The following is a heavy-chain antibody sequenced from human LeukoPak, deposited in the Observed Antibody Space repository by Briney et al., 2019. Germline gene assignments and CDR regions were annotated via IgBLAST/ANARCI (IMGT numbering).Heavy chain of an antibody. V-gene: IGHV4-39*01. D-gene: IGHD6-19*01. J-gene: IGHJ4*02. CDR2: IYYSGST. CDR3: ARHVAGKYFDY. CDR1: GGSISSSSYY. Sequence: SETLSLTCTVSGGSISSSSYYWGWIRQPPGKGLEWIGSIYYSGSTYYNPSLKSRVTISVDTSKNQFSLKLSSVTAADTAVYYCARHVAGKYFDYWGQGTLVTVSS.